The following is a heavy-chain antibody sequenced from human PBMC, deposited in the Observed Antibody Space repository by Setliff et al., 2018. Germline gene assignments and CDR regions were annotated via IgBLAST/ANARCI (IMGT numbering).Heavy chain of an antibody. CDR3: ARGKVLYDYVWGSYRYEDYYYGMDV. V-gene: IGHV3-11*04. J-gene: IGHJ6*02. Sequence: GSLRLSCAASGFTFSDYYMSWIRQAPGKGLEWVSYISSSGSTIYYADSVKGRFTISRDNAKNSLYLQMNSLRAEDTAVYYCARGKVLYDYVWGSYRYEDYYYGMDVWGQGTTVTVSS. CDR1: GFTFSDYY. D-gene: IGHD3-16*02. CDR2: ISSSGSTI.